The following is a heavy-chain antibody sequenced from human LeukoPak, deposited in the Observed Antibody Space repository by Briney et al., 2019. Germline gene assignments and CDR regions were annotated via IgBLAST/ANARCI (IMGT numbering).Heavy chain of an antibody. Sequence: GGSLRLSCAGSGFTFSDYYMNWVRQAPGKGLEWVSYISSLSSESNYADSVKGRFTISRDNAKSSLYLQMNSLRAEDTAVYYCARSIAVAGDLDSWGQGTLVTVSS. CDR2: ISSLSSES. D-gene: IGHD6-19*01. CDR3: ARSIAVAGDLDS. CDR1: GFTFSDYY. J-gene: IGHJ4*02. V-gene: IGHV3-11*06.